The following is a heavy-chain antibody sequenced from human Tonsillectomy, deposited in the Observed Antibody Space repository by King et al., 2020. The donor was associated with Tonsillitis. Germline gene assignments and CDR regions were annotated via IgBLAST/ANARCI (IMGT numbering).Heavy chain of an antibody. CDR2: IWYDGGKT. CDR3: ARAPNLDY. CDR1: GFSFSDYG. Sequence: QVQLVESGGGVVQPGRSLRLSCAASGFSFSDYGMHWVRQAPGKGLEWVAVIWYDGGKTLYADSVKGRFTISRDNSKKTLYLQMNSLRVEDTAVYYCARAPNLDYWGQGTLVTVSP. V-gene: IGHV3-33*01. J-gene: IGHJ4*02.